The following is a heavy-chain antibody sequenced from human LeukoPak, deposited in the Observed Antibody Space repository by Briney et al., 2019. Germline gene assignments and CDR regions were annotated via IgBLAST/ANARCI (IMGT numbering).Heavy chain of an antibody. J-gene: IGHJ3*02. Sequence: ASVKVSCKASGYTFSSYGISWVRQAPGQGLEWMGWISGYNGNTNSAQKLQGKVSMTTDTSTSTAYVELRSLRSDDTAVYYCARDRSPDFWSGDYRDAFDIWGQGTMVTASS. V-gene: IGHV1-18*01. D-gene: IGHD3-3*01. CDR3: ARDRSPDFWSGDYRDAFDI. CDR2: ISGYNGNT. CDR1: GYTFSSYG.